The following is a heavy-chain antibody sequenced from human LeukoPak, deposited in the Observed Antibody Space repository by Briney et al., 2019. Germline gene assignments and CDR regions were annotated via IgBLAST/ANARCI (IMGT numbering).Heavy chain of an antibody. Sequence: ASVKASCKASGYTFTSYYMHWVRQAPGQGLEWMGIINPSGGSTSYAQKFQGRVTMTRDTSTSTVYMELSSLRSEDTAVYYCARDLGKQQHLGGDSYWGQGTLVTVSS. D-gene: IGHD6-13*01. V-gene: IGHV1-46*01. CDR1: GYTFTSYY. CDR2: INPSGGST. CDR3: ARDLGKQQHLGGDSY. J-gene: IGHJ4*02.